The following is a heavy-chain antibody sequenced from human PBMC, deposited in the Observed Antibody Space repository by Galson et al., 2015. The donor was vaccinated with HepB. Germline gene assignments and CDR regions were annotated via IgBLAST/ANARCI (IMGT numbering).Heavy chain of an antibody. J-gene: IGHJ5*02. CDR2: INHSGST. Sequence: TLSLTCAVYGGSFSGYYWSWIRQPPGKGLEWIGEINHSGSTNYNPSLKSRVTISVDTSKNQFSLKLSSVTAADTAVYYCARGRRKQQLSPSGSYAGSWGQGTLVTVSS. CDR3: ARGRRKQQLSPSGSYAGS. CDR1: GGSFSGYY. V-gene: IGHV4-34*01. D-gene: IGHD1-26*01.